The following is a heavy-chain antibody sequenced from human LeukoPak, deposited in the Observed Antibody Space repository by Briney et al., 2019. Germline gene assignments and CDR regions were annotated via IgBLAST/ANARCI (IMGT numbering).Heavy chain of an antibody. Sequence: SETLSLTCAVYGGSFSSYYWSWIRQPPGKGLEWIGEINHSGSTNYNPSLKSRVTISVDTSKNQFSLKLSSVTAADTAVYYCASQLTIFGVVYQSWGQGTLVTVSS. D-gene: IGHD3-3*01. J-gene: IGHJ4*02. CDR3: ASQLTIFGVVYQS. CDR1: GGSFSSYY. CDR2: INHSGST. V-gene: IGHV4-34*01.